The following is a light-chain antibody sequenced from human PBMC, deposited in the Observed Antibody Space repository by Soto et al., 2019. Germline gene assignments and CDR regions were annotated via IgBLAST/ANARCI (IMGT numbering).Light chain of an antibody. V-gene: IGKV3-20*01. Sequence: EIVLTKSPGTLSLSPGERATLSCRASQSLSSSYLAWYQQKPGQAPRLLIYGASSRATGIPDRFSGSGSGTDFTLTISRLEPEDFAVYYCQQYGSSPRTFGQGTKVEIK. CDR3: QQYGSSPRT. CDR2: GAS. CDR1: QSLSSSY. J-gene: IGKJ1*01.